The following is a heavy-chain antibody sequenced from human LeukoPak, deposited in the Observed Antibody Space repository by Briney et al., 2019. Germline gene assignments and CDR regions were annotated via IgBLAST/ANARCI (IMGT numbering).Heavy chain of an antibody. J-gene: IGHJ1*01. CDR3: ARTIFGVVTPFQH. CDR2: IYRSGST. Sequence: SQTLSLTCTVSGGSISSGDCYWSWIRQSPGKGLEWIGYIYRSGSTYYNPSLKSQITISVDTSKNQFSLKLSPVTAADTAVYYCARTIFGVVTPFQHWGQGTLVTVSS. D-gene: IGHD3-3*01. V-gene: IGHV4-30-4*08. CDR1: GGSISSGDCY.